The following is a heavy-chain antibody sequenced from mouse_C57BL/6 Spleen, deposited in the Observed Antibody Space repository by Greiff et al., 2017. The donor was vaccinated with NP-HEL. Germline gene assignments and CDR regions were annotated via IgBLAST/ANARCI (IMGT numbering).Heavy chain of an antibody. CDR1: GYTFTSYW. CDR2: IDPSDSYT. V-gene: IGHV1-50*01. D-gene: IGHD1-1*01. CDR3: ARPNYGSSYYAMDY. Sequence: QVHVKQPGAELVKPGASVKLSCKASGYTFTSYWMQWVKRRPGQGLEWIGEIDPSDSYTNYNQKFKGKATLTVDTSSSTAYMQLSSLTSEDSAVYYCARPNYGSSYYAMDYWGQGTSVTVSS. J-gene: IGHJ4*01.